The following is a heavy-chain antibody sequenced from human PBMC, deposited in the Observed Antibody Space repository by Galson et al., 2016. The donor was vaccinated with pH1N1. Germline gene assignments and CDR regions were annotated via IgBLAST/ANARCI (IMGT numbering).Heavy chain of an antibody. CDR2: IYYGGKT. CDR1: GGSMTSGHYY. D-gene: IGHD2-15*01. CDR3: ARDHCSGGSCYSGFDP. J-gene: IGHJ5*02. V-gene: IGHV4-31*03. Sequence: TLSLTCTVSGGSMTSGHYYWSWIRQLPDKGLEWIGYIYYGGKTYSNPSLKSRLTISVDTSKNQFSLKLNSMTAADTAVYYCARDHCSGGSCYSGFDPWGQGILVTVSS.